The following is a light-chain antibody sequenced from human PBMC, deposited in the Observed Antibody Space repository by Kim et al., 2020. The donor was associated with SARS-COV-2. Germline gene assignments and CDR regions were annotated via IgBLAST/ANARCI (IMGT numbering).Light chain of an antibody. Sequence: LLRDESATLASRPSETVNDLLPRYQQKPGQAPRLLIYDTSNRATRIPARFSGSGSGTEFTLTISSLEPEEFAVYYCHHRSNWPVTYGGGTKVDIK. J-gene: IGKJ4*01. CDR1: ETVNDL. CDR3: HHRSNWPVT. CDR2: DTS. V-gene: IGKV3-11*01.